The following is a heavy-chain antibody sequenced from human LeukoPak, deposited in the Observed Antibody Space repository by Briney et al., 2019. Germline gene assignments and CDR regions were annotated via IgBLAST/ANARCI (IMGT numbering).Heavy chain of an antibody. CDR3: ATEGAMVRGYYYYYMDV. Sequence: GASVKVPCKVSGYTLTELSMHWVRQAPGKGLGWMGGFDPEDGETIYAQKFQGRVTMTEDTSTDTAYMELSSLRSEDTAVYYCATEGAMVRGYYYYYMDVWGKGTTVTISS. CDR1: GYTLTELS. D-gene: IGHD3-10*01. J-gene: IGHJ6*03. CDR2: FDPEDGET. V-gene: IGHV1-24*01.